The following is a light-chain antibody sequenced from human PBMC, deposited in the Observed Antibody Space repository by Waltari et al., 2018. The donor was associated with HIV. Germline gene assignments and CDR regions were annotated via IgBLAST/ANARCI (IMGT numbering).Light chain of an antibody. CDR3: CSYAANWV. Sequence: QSALTQPPSASGSPGQSVTISCPGPSSHLGTYNSVSWYQQHPGKAPKLMIYDVHKRPSGVSNRFSGSKSDNAASLTISGLQTEDEADYYCCSYAANWVFGGGTKVTVL. CDR2: DVH. J-gene: IGLJ3*02. V-gene: IGLV2-23*02. CDR1: SSHLGTYNS.